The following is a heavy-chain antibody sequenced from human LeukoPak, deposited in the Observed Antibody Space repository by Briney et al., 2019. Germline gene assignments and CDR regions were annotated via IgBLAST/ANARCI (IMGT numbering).Heavy chain of an antibody. V-gene: IGHV3-43D*03. Sequence: SGGSLRLSCAASGFTFDDYAMHWVRQAPGKGLEWVSLISWDGGSTYYADSVKGRFTISRDNSKNSLYLQMNSLRAEDTVLYYCAGGSRIPAAISYWGQGTLVTVSS. J-gene: IGHJ4*02. CDR3: AGGSRIPAAISY. CDR2: ISWDGGST. D-gene: IGHD2-2*02. CDR1: GFTFDDYA.